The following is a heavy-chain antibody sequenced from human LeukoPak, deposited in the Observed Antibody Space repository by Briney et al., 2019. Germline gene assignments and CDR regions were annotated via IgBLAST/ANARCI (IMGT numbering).Heavy chain of an antibody. J-gene: IGHJ4*02. Sequence: ASVKVSCKASGYTFTSYDINWVRQATGQGLEWMGWMNPNSGNTSYAQKFQGRVTMTRDTSTSTVYMELSSLRSEDTAVYYCARDGGKTGSRSGGSCYFDYWGQGTLVTVSS. V-gene: IGHV1-8*01. CDR2: MNPNSGNT. CDR3: ARDGGKTGSRSGGSCYFDY. CDR1: GYTFTSYD. D-gene: IGHD2-15*01.